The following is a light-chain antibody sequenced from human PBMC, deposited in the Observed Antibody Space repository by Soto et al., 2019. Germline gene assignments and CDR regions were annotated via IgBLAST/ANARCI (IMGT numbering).Light chain of an antibody. J-gene: IGKJ4*01. V-gene: IGKV1-5*01. CDR3: QHYNSYPLT. Sequence: DIQMTQSPSTLSASLGDRVTITCRASQSISSRLAWYQQKPGKAPKLLIYDASSLASGIPSRFSGSGSGTEFTLTISSLQPDDFAIYYCQHYNSYPLTFGGGTKVEIK. CDR2: DAS. CDR1: QSISSR.